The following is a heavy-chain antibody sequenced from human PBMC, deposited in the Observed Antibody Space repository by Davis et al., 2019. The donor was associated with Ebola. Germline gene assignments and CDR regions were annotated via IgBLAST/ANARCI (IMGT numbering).Heavy chain of an antibody. J-gene: IGHJ4*02. CDR3: AKVGRAQLGANTPGDY. CDR1: GFTFSNYG. V-gene: IGHV3-33*03. Sequence: GESLKISCAASGFTFSNYGMHWVRQAPGKGLEWVAIIWYDGSNKNYADSVKGRFTISRDNSKNTLYLQMNSLRAEDTAVYYCAKVGRAQLGANTPGDYWGQGTLVTVSS. D-gene: IGHD1-26*01. CDR2: IWYDGSNK.